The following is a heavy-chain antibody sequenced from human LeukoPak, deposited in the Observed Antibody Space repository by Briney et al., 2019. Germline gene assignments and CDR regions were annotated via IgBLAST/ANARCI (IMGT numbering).Heavy chain of an antibody. CDR2: IYYSGIT. CDR3: ASHGSNSLLLGPIDY. CDR1: GGSISRSDYY. Sequence: SETLSLTCSVSGGSISRSDYYWSWIRQPPGKGLEWIGYIYYSGITYYNPSLKSRVTISVDTSKNQFSLKLSSVTAADTAVYYCASHGSNSLLLGPIDYWGQGTLVTVSS. D-gene: IGHD6-13*01. V-gene: IGHV4-30-4*01. J-gene: IGHJ4*02.